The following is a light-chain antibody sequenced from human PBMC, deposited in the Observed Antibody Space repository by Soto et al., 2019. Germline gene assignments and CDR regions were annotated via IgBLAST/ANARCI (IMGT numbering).Light chain of an antibody. V-gene: IGKV3-15*01. CDR3: QQYINWT. Sequence: EIVMTQSPATLSVSPGESATLSCRASQNIVSDLAWYQKKPSQAPRLLIYGAAIRATGIPARFSGSGSGTDFTLTISSPQPEDSAVYYCQQYINWTFGQGTKVEI. CDR1: QNIVSD. J-gene: IGKJ1*01. CDR2: GAA.